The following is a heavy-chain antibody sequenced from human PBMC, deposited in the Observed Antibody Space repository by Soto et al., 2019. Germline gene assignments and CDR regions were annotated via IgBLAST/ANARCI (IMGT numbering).Heavy chain of an antibody. Sequence: GGSLRLSCAASGFTFSSYGMHWVRQAPGKGLEWVAVISYDGSNKYYADSVKGRFTISRDNSKNTLYLQMNSLRAEDTAVYYCAKEVKVATVPDFYYYYGMDVWGQGTTVTVSS. CDR2: ISYDGSNK. V-gene: IGHV3-30*18. CDR1: GFTFSSYG. CDR3: AKEVKVATVPDFYYYYGMDV. J-gene: IGHJ6*02. D-gene: IGHD5-12*01.